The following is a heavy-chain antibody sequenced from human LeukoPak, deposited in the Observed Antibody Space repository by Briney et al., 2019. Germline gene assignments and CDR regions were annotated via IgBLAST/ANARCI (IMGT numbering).Heavy chain of an antibody. D-gene: IGHD6-19*01. Sequence: SETLSLTCTVSGGSISSYYWSWIRQPAGKGLEWIGRIYTSGSTNYNPSLKSRVTMSVDTSKNQFSLKLSSVTAADTDVYYCAREGEGGIAVAGTYFDYWGQGTLVTVSS. CDR3: AREGEGGIAVAGTYFDY. V-gene: IGHV4-4*07. CDR1: GGSISSYY. J-gene: IGHJ4*02. CDR2: IYTSGST.